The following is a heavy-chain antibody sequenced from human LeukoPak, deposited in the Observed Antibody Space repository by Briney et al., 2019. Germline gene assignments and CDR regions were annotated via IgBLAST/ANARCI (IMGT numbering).Heavy chain of an antibody. CDR3: ARRDCSGGTCYSDGWFDP. V-gene: IGHV4-30-2*01. J-gene: IGHJ5*02. CDR2: IYHSGSS. Sequence: PSETLSLTCAVSGGSISSDGYSWSWIRQPPGKGLEWIGFIYHSGSSNYNPSLKSRVTISVDRSKNQFSLKLSSVTAADTAVYYCARRDCSGGTCYSDGWFDPWGQGTLVTVSS. CDR1: GGSISSDGYS. D-gene: IGHD2-15*01.